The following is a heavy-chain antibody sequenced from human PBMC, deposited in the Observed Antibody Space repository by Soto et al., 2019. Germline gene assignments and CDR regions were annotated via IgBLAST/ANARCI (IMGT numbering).Heavy chain of an antibody. CDR3: ARDFRAEVHSLFDS. V-gene: IGHV4-31*03. Sequence: SETLSLTCTVSGGSISSGVNYWSWIRQHSGKGLEWIGYIYHSGNTYYHPSLKSRISMSVDTSKNQFSLKLSSVTSAATAVYYCARDFRAEVHSLFDSWGQGTLVTVSS. D-gene: IGHD2-15*01. CDR1: GGSISSGVNY. J-gene: IGHJ4*02. CDR2: IYHSGNT.